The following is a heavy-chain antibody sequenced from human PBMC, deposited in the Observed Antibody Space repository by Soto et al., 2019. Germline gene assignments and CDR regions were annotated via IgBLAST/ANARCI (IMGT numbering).Heavy chain of an antibody. V-gene: IGHV4-31*03. CDR1: SGSISSGGYY. CDR3: ASGRRDGYNSYFDY. D-gene: IGHD5-12*01. J-gene: IGHJ4*02. CDR2: IYYSGST. Sequence: SETLSLTCTVSSGSISSGGYYWSWIRQHAGKGLEWIGYIYYSGSTYYNPSLKSRVTISVDTSKNPFSLKLSPVTAGDTAVYYCASGRRDGYNSYFDYWGQGTLVTVSS.